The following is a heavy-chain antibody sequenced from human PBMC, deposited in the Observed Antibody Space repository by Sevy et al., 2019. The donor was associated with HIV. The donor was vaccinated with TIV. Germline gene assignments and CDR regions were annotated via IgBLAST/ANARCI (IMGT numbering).Heavy chain of an antibody. V-gene: IGHV3-23*01. Sequence: GGSLRLSCAGSGFTFGGYMMNWVRQAPGRVLEWVARVSRNGGTPEYGDSAKGRFTISRDNSKNTVYLQLTELRAEDTALYYCVKEGRDDFNPYLDFWGQGILVTVSS. CDR3: VKEGRDDFNPYLDF. CDR1: GFTFGGYM. D-gene: IGHD3-10*01. J-gene: IGHJ4*02. CDR2: VSRNGGTP.